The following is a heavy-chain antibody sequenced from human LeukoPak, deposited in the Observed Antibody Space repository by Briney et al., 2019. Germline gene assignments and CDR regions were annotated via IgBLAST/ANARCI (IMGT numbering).Heavy chain of an antibody. CDR2: INPNSGGT. CDR1: GYTFTGYY. D-gene: IGHD6-13*01. J-gene: IGHJ4*02. Sequence: ASVKVSCKASGYTFTGYYIHWVRQAPGQGLEWMGRINPNSGGTNYAQKFQGRVTMTRDTSISTAYMELSRLRSDDTAVYYCARVNNRYSSSRCDYWGQGTLVTVSS. CDR3: ARVNNRYSSSRCDY. V-gene: IGHV1-2*06.